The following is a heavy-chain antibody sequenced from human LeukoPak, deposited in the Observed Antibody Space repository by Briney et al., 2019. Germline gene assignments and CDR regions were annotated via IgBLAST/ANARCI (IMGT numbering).Heavy chain of an antibody. CDR2: IYPGDSDT. CDR3: ARQRAAADGYFDY. Sequence: GEFLKISCKGSGYSFTSYWIGWVRQMPGKGLGWMGIIYPGDSDTRYSPSFQGQVTISADKSISTAYLQWSSLKASDTAMYYCARQRAAADGYFDYWGQGTLVTVAS. D-gene: IGHD6-13*01. CDR1: GYSFTSYW. V-gene: IGHV5-51*01. J-gene: IGHJ4*02.